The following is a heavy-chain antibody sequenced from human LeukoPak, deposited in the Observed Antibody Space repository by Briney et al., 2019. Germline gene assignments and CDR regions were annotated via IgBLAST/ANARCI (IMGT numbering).Heavy chain of an antibody. CDR2: IYYSGST. V-gene: IGHV4-59*13. J-gene: IGHJ4*02. CDR3: ARAMVSEVDY. D-gene: IGHD3-10*01. CDR1: GGSISSYY. Sequence: PSETLSLTCTVSGGSISSYYWSWIRQPPGKGLEWIGYIYYSGSTNYNPSLKSRVTISVDTSKNQFSLKLSSVTAADTAVYYCARAMVSEVDYWGQGTLVTVSS.